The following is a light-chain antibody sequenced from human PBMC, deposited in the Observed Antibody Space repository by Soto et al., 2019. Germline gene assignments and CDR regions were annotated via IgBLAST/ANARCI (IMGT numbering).Light chain of an antibody. CDR1: TSDVGGYNY. CDR2: DVS. CDR3: SSYTGSSTLV. Sequence: QSALTQPASVSGSPGQSITISCTGTTSDVGGYNYVSWYQQHPGKAPNLMIYDVSNRPSGVSNRFSGSKSGNTASLTISGLQAEDEADYYCSSYTGSSTLVFGGGTKLTVL. V-gene: IGLV2-14*01. J-gene: IGLJ2*01.